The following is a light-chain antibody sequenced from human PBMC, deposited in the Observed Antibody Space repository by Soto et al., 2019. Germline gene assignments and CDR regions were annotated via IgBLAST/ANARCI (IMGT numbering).Light chain of an antibody. Sequence: DIQMTQSPSTLSASVVDRVTITCRASQSISSWLAWYQQKPGKAPKLLIYDASSLESGVPSRFSGSGSGTEFTLTISSLQPDDFATYYCQQYNSYQYTFGQGTKLEIK. V-gene: IGKV1-5*01. CDR3: QQYNSYQYT. CDR2: DAS. J-gene: IGKJ2*01. CDR1: QSISSW.